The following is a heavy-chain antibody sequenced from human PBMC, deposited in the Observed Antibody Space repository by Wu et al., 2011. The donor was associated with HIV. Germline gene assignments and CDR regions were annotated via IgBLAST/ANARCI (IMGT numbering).Heavy chain of an antibody. CDR2: IIPIFGTA. J-gene: IGHJ6*02. D-gene: IGHD2-2*01. V-gene: IGHV1-69*05. CDR1: GGSFSSYA. Sequence: QVQLVQSGAEVKKPGSSVKVSCETSGGSFSSYAISWVRQAPGQGLEWMGGIIPIFGTANYAQKFQGRVTITTDESTSTAYMELSSLRSEDTAVYYCARCAVRVCQPAPVDYYAMDVWGQGTTVTVSS. CDR3: ARCAVRVCQPAPVDYYAMDV.